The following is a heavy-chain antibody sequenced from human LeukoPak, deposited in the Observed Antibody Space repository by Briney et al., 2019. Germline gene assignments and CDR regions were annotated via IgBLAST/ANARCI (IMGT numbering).Heavy chain of an antibody. Sequence: SETLSLTCTVSGDSISNYYWSWIRQPPGKGLEWIGYIYSSGSTNYDPSLKSRVTISVDTSKNQFSLNMTSVTAADTAVYYCARSSHPSGKNWFFDYWGQGTLFTVSS. D-gene: IGHD3-9*01. V-gene: IGHV4-59*01. CDR1: GDSISNYY. J-gene: IGHJ4*02. CDR2: IYSSGST. CDR3: ARSSHPSGKNWFFDY.